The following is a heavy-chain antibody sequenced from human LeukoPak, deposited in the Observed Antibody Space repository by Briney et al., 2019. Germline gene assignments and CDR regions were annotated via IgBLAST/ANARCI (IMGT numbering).Heavy chain of an antibody. CDR2: IKEDGTRD. J-gene: IGHJ4*02. CDR1: GFTFNTYW. Sequence: GGSLRLSCAASGFTFNTYWMSWVRQAPGKGLECLANIKEDGTRDYYVESVKGRFTISKDNAKTSLYLQANSLRAEDTAVYYCARDTKAGYFDLWGQGTLVTVSS. CDR3: ARDTKAGYFDL. V-gene: IGHV3-7*01.